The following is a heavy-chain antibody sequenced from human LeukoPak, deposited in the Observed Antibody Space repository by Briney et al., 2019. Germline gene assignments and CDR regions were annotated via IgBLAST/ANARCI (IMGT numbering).Heavy chain of an antibody. V-gene: IGHV3-74*01. CDR2: ISPTGSTT. Sequence: GGSLRLSCIASGFSFSGHWMHWARQLPGKGLVWVSRISPTGSTTSYADSVKGRFTVSRDDAKNTLYLQVNNLRAEDTAVYYCARGPNSNWSGLDFWGQGTLLTVSS. J-gene: IGHJ4*02. D-gene: IGHD6-6*01. CDR3: ARGPNSNWSGLDF. CDR1: GFSFSGHW.